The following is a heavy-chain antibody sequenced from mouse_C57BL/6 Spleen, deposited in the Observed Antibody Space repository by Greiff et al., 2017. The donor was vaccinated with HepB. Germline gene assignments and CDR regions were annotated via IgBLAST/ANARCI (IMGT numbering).Heavy chain of an antibody. CDR3: TRKWDGWYFDV. D-gene: IGHD1-3*01. J-gene: IGHJ1*03. CDR2: IDPETGGT. Sequence: QVQLKESGAELVRPGASVTLSCKASGYTFTDYEMHWVKQTPVHGLEWIGAIDPETGGTAYNQKFTGKAILTADKSSSTAYMELRSLTSEDSAVYYCTRKWDGWYFDVWGTGTTVTVSS. V-gene: IGHV1-15*01. CDR1: GYTFTDYE.